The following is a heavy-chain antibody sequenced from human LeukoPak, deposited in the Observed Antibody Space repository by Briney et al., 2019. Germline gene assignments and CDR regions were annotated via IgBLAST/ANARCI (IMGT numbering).Heavy chain of an antibody. V-gene: IGHV3-30*18. CDR1: GFTFRSYG. CDR3: AKDRDYGDHDAFDV. J-gene: IGHJ3*01. Sequence: GGSLRLSCEASGFTFRSYGMHWVRQAPGKGLEWVAVISYDGSDSHYAESVKGRFTTSRDNSKNTVYLQMNNVRAEDTAVYYCAKDRDYGDHDAFDVWGQGTLVSVST. CDR2: ISYDGSDS. D-gene: IGHD4/OR15-4a*01.